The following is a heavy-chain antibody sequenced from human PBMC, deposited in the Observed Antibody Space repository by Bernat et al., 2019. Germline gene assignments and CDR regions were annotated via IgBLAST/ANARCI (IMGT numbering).Heavy chain of an antibody. D-gene: IGHD2-15*01. Sequence: EVQLVESGGGLIQPGGSLRLSCAASGFTVSSNYMSWVRQAPGKGLEWVSVIYSGGSTYYADSVKGRFNISREKSKNKLYPQMNSLRAEDTAVYYCASLVVVVGARIDYWGQGTLVTAPS. CDR2: IYSGGST. J-gene: IGHJ4*03. CDR1: GFTVSSNY. V-gene: IGHV3-53*01. CDR3: ASLVVVVGARIDY.